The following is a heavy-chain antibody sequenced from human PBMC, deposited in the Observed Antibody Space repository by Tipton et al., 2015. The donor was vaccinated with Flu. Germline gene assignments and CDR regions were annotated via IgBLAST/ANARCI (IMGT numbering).Heavy chain of an antibody. V-gene: IGHV3-7*03. Sequence: SLRLSCVASGFTFSDYWMNWVRQAPGKGLEWVANIKQDGSEKYYVDSVKGRFTISRDNAKNSLSLQMNSLRAEDTAVYYCARLSYYDVDLKNFYFDYWGQGALVTVSS. CDR2: IKQDGSEK. D-gene: IGHD3-10*02. J-gene: IGHJ4*02. CDR3: ARLSYYDVDLKNFYFDY. CDR1: GFTFSDYW.